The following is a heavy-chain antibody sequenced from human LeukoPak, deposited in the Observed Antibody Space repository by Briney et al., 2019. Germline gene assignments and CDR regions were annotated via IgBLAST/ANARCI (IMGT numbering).Heavy chain of an antibody. Sequence: QAGGSLRLSCAASGFTFSSYAMSWVRQAPGKGLEWASAISGSGGSTYYADSVKGRFTISRDNSKNTLYLQMNSLRAEDTAVYYCAKSMLLELPFYFNYWGQGTLVTVSS. J-gene: IGHJ4*02. CDR3: AKSMLLELPFYFNY. D-gene: IGHD1-7*01. V-gene: IGHV3-23*01. CDR2: ISGSGGST. CDR1: GFTFSSYA.